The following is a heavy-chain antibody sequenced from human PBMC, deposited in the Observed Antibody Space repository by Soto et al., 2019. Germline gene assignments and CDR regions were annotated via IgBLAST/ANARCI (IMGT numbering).Heavy chain of an antibody. Sequence: VQLVESGGGVVQPGGSLKLSCAASEFSFSGSTMHWVRQASEKGQEWVGRIRSKTKNYATAYAASVKGRFTISRDDSKNTAYLQMNSLKSEDTAVYYCTKEGAAHDFWGQGTLVTVSS. V-gene: IGHV3-73*02. D-gene: IGHD1-26*01. J-gene: IGHJ4*02. CDR2: IRSKTKNYAT. CDR3: TKEGAAHDF. CDR1: EFSFSGST.